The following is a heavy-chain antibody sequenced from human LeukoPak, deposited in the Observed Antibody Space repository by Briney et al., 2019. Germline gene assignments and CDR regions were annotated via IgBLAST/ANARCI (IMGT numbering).Heavy chain of an antibody. J-gene: IGHJ6*03. Sequence: PSETLSLTCTVSGGSISSGSYYWSWIRQPAGKGLEWIGRIYTSGSTNYNPSLKSRVTISVDTSKNQFSLKQSSVTAADTAVYYCARDSYYGSSGYYNYYYYMDVWGKGTTVTISS. V-gene: IGHV4-61*02. D-gene: IGHD3-22*01. CDR1: GGSISSGSYY. CDR3: ARDSYYGSSGYYNYYYYMDV. CDR2: IYTSGST.